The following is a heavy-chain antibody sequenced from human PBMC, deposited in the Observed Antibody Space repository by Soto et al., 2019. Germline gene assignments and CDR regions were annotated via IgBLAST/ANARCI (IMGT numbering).Heavy chain of an antibody. CDR2: ISSSSTYT. D-gene: IGHD2-2*01. Sequence: QVQLVESGGGLVKPGGSLRVSCAASGFTFTDYYMSWIRQAPGKGLEWVSHISSSSTYTNYADSVKGRFTISRDNAKNSLYLQMNSRRAEDTAVYYCARDLAPYQRLAQDVWRQGTTVTVSS. CDR3: ARDLAPYQRLAQDV. J-gene: IGHJ6*02. CDR1: GFTFTDYY. V-gene: IGHV3-11*06.